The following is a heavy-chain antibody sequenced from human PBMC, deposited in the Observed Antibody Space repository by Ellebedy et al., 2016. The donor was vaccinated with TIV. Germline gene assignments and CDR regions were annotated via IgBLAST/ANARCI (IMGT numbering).Heavy chain of an antibody. CDR1: GYSFSSYW. CDR2: IYPGDSDA. D-gene: IGHD1-26*01. V-gene: IGHV5-51*01. Sequence: GESLKISCKGSGYSFSSYWIGWLRQMPGKGLEWMGIIYPGDSDARYSPSFQGQVTISVDKSINTAYLQWSSLKASDTAMYYCARQQWELLPFDHWGQGTLVTVSS. J-gene: IGHJ4*02. CDR3: ARQQWELLPFDH.